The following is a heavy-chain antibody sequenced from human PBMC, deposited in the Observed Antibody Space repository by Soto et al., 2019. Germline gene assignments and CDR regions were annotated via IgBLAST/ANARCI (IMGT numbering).Heavy chain of an antibody. CDR3: AKDPTGTTRNFAY. J-gene: IGHJ4*02. Sequence: GGSLRLCCAASGFTFSSYAMSWVRQAPGKGLEWVSAISGSGGNTYYADSVRGRFTISRDNSKNTLYLQMNNLRAEDTALYYCAKDPTGTTRNFAYWGQGTLVTVSS. D-gene: IGHD1-7*01. CDR1: GFTFSSYA. V-gene: IGHV3-23*01. CDR2: ISGSGGNT.